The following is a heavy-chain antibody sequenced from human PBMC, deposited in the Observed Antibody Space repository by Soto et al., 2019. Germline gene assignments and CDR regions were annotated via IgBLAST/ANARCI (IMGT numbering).Heavy chain of an antibody. CDR2: IYLGDSDT. D-gene: IGHD2-2*02. CDR1: GYSFTSYW. CDR3: ARQTYCSSTSCYTVDS. J-gene: IGHJ4*02. V-gene: IGHV5-51*01. Sequence: GESLTISCKGSGYSFTSYWIGWVRQMPGKGLEWMGIIYLGDSDTRYSPSFQGQVTISADKSISTAYLQWSSLKASDTAMYYCARQTYCSSTSCYTVDSWGQGTLVTVSS.